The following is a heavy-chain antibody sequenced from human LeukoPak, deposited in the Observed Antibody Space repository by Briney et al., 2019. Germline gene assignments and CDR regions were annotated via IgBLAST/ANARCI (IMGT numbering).Heavy chain of an antibody. CDR3: ARDGPTYSYCSGGSCYPD. J-gene: IGHJ4*02. D-gene: IGHD2-15*01. V-gene: IGHV1-69*04. Sequence: ASVKVSCKASGGTFSSYAISWVRQAPGQGLEWMGRIIPIFGIANYAQKFQGRVTITADKSTSTAYMELSSLRSEDTAVYYCARDGPTYSYCSGGSCYPDWGQGTLVTVSS. CDR2: IIPIFGIA. CDR1: GGTFSSYA.